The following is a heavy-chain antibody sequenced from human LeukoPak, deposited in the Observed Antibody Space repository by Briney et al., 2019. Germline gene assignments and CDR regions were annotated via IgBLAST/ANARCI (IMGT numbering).Heavy chain of an antibody. D-gene: IGHD6-25*01. V-gene: IGHV4-39*01. CDR2: VYYSGNT. J-gene: IGHJ4*02. CDR3: ARHPNLAASVDY. CDR1: GGSISGSGYY. Sequence: SETLSLTCTVPGGSISGSGYYWGWIRQPPGKGLEWIGSVYYSGNTYYSPSLKSRVTISVDTSKNQFSLKLNSVTAADTAVYYCARHPNLAASVDYWGQGTLVTVSS.